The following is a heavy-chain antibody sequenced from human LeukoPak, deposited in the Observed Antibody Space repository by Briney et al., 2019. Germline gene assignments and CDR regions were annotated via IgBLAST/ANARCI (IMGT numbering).Heavy chain of an antibody. J-gene: IGHJ4*02. CDR2: ISSSSSYI. CDR1: GFTFSNSA. CDR3: ARDRRSSGWERKDY. D-gene: IGHD6-19*01. Sequence: GGSLRLSCSASGFTFSNSAMSWVRQAPGKGLEWVSSISSSSSYIYYADSVKGRFTISRDNAKNSLYLQMNSLRAEDTAVYYCARDRRSSGWERKDYWGQGTLVTVSS. V-gene: IGHV3-21*01.